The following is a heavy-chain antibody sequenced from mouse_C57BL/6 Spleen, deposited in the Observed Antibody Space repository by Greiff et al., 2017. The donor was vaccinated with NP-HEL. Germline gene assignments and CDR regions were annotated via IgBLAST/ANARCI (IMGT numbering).Heavy chain of an antibody. D-gene: IGHD2-4*01. CDR2: ISSCGSYP. CDR1: GFTFSSYG. J-gene: IGHJ3*01. Sequence: EVQLQESGGDLVKPGGSLKLSCAASGFTFSSYGMSWVRQTPDTRLEWVAPISSCGSYPYYPDSVQGRFPISSDNSKNTLYLQMSSRKSDDTAMYYCARRYYDSAWFAYWGQGTLVTVSA. CDR3: ARRYYDSAWFAY. V-gene: IGHV5-6*01.